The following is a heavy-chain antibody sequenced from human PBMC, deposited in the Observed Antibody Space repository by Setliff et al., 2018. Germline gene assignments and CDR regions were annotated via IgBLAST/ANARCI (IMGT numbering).Heavy chain of an antibody. V-gene: IGHV1-18*01. CDR1: GYTFTNYG. J-gene: IGHJ3*01. D-gene: IGHD2-2*01. CDR3: ARFGGSCSSSSCYASDL. Sequence: ASVKVSCKASGYTFTNYGFTWVRQAPGQGLEWMGMIITNTGKASYPKKFQGRVTMTTDTYTGTGYMELRSLTSDDTAVYFCARFGGSCSSSSCYASDLWGQGTMVTVSS. CDR2: IITNTGKA.